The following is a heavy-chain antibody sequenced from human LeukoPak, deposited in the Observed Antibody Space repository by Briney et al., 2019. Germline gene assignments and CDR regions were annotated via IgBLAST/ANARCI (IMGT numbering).Heavy chain of an antibody. J-gene: IGHJ4*02. D-gene: IGHD3-22*01. CDR2: IYYCGST. V-gene: IGHV4-59*01. CDR3: AREFSGYYDY. CDR1: GGPISSYY. Sequence: KPSETLSLTCTVSGGPISSYYWSWIRQPPGKGLEWIGYIYYCGSTSYNPSLKSRVTISVDTSKNQFSLKLSAVTAADTAVYYCAREFSGYYDYWGQGTLVTVSS.